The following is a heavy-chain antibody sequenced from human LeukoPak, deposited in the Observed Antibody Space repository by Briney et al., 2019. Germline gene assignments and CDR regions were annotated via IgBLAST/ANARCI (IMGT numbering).Heavy chain of an antibody. CDR2: INPNSGGT. D-gene: IGHD3-9*01. CDR3: ARDPYFAHADY. CDR1: GYTFTSYD. J-gene: IGHJ4*02. Sequence: ASVKVSCKASGYTFTSYDINWVRQAPGQGLEWMGWINPNSGGTNYAQKFQGRVTMTRDTSISTAYMELSRLRSDDTAVYYCARDPYFAHADYWGQGTLVTVSS. V-gene: IGHV1-2*02.